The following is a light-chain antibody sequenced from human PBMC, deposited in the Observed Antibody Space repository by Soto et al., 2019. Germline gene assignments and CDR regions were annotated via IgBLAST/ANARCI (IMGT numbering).Light chain of an antibody. Sequence: YELTQPPSVSVSPGQTASITCSGDKLGDKYACWYQQKPGQSPVLVIYEDTKRPSGIPERFSGSNSGNTATLTISGTQALDEADYYCQVWDTSTVVFGGGTKLTVL. CDR2: EDT. J-gene: IGLJ3*02. V-gene: IGLV3-1*01. CDR3: QVWDTSTVV. CDR1: KLGDKY.